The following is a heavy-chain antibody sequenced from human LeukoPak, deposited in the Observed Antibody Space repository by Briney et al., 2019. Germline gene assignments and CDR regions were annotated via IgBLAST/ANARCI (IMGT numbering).Heavy chain of an antibody. CDR1: GGSISSYY. V-gene: IGHV4-4*07. Sequence: SETLSLTCTVSGGSISSYYWSWIRQPAGKGLEWIGRIYTSGSTNYNPSLKSRVTMSVDTSKNQFSLKLSSVTAADTAVYYCASQEYYDFWSKGFDPWGQGTLVTVSS. D-gene: IGHD3-3*01. J-gene: IGHJ5*02. CDR2: IYTSGST. CDR3: ASQEYYDFWSKGFDP.